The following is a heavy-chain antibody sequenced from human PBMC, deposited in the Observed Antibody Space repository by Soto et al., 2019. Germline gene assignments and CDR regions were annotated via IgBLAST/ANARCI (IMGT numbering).Heavy chain of an antibody. CDR1: GFNFGSYA. CDR2: VSGSGGSP. CDR3: VKGKESGYRGAFDS. V-gene: IGHV3-23*01. D-gene: IGHD5-18*01. J-gene: IGHJ4*02. Sequence: LRLSCAASGFNFGSYAMGWVRQAPGKGLEWVSGVSGSGGSPYYADSVKGRLTISKDKSKNTLYLDLNNLRPEDTAVYFCVKGKESGYRGAFDSWGQGTMVTVSS.